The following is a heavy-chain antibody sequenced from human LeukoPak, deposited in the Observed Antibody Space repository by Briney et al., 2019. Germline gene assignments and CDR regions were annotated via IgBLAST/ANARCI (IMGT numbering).Heavy chain of an antibody. CDR3: AREVEQWLSHYYFDY. Sequence: SETLSLTCTVSVGSISSSNYYWGWIRQPPGKVVWWIGSIYYTWTTYYSPSLRSRITISVDTSKNQFSLKLISVNAADTGLYFCAREVEQWLSHYYFDYWGQGTLVTVSS. J-gene: IGHJ4*02. D-gene: IGHD6-19*01. CDR2: IYYTWTT. V-gene: IGHV4-39*07. CDR1: VGSISSSNYY.